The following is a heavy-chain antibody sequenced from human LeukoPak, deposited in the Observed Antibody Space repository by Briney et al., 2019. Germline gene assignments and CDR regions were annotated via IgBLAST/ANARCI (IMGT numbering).Heavy chain of an antibody. CDR2: IYTSGSI. CDR1: GGSISSGSYY. J-gene: IGHJ4*02. CDR3: AGNYYGSGSYYSEDRY. V-gene: IGHV4-61*02. Sequence: PSQALSLTCTVSGGSISSGSYYWSWIRQPAGKGLEWIGRIYTSGSINYNPSLKSRVTISVDTSKNQFSLKLSSVTAADTAVYYCAGNYYGSGSYYSEDRYWGQGTLVTVSS. D-gene: IGHD3-10*01.